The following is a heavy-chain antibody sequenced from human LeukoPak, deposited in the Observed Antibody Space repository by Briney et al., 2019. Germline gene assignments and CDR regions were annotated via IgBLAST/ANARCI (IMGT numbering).Heavy chain of an antibody. D-gene: IGHD6-13*01. V-gene: IGHV3-30*02. J-gene: IGHJ4*02. Sequence: GGSLRLSCAASGFTFSNYWMSWVRQAPGKGLEWVAFIRYDGSNKYYADSVKGRFTISRDNSKNTLYLQMNSLRAEDTAVYYCAKDLLAAADPFDYWGQGTLVTVSS. CDR1: GFTFSNYW. CDR2: IRYDGSNK. CDR3: AKDLLAAADPFDY.